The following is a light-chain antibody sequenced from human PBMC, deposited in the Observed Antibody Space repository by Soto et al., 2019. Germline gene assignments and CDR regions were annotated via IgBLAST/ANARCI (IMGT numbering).Light chain of an antibody. Sequence: QSVLTQPPSASGTPGQRVIISCYGSSSNMGTNTVHWFQQFPGTAPKLLIYTNDQQPSGVPDRFSGSNSGTSAPLAISGLDAEDEADYYCSVWDDSLNGHVFGTGTKLTVL. CDR3: SVWDDSLNGHV. V-gene: IGLV1-44*01. J-gene: IGLJ1*01. CDR2: TND. CDR1: SSNMGTNT.